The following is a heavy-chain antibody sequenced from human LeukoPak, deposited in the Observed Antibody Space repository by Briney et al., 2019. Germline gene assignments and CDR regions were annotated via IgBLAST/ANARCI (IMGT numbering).Heavy chain of an antibody. CDR1: GHSNTRCYY. CDR2: FFQSEKS. D-gene: IGHD3-10*02. Sequence: SETLSLTCSISGHSNTRCYYWAWFRQSPGKGPEWIATFFQSEKSFYNASLESRVIMSLDTSKSQFSLNLTSVTAADTAVYYLARVLPVPYLLDSWGQGTHVTVSS. V-gene: IGHV4-38-2*02. CDR3: ARVLPVPYLLDS. J-gene: IGHJ4*02.